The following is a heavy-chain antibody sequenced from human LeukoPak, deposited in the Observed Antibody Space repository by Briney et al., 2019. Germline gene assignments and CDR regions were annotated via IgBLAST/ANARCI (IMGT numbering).Heavy chain of an antibody. V-gene: IGHV4-39*07. CDR1: GGSISSSSYY. CDR3: ARSPANWGSDYYYYMAV. CDR2: IYYSGST. J-gene: IGHJ6*03. Sequence: SETLSLTCTVSGGSISSSSYYWGWIRQPPGKGLEWIGSIYYSGSTYYNPSLKSRVSISVATSKNQFSLRLSSVTAADTAVYYCARSPANWGSDYYYYMAVWGKGTTVTVSS. D-gene: IGHD7-27*01.